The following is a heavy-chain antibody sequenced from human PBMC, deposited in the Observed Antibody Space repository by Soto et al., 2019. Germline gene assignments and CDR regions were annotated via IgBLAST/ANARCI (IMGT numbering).Heavy chain of an antibody. CDR1: GFTFSSYA. D-gene: IGHD4-17*01. V-gene: IGHV3-23*01. Sequence: EVQVLESGGGLVQPGGSLRLSCAASGFTFSSYAMSWVRQAPGKGLEWVSAISGSGDSTRYADSVQGRFTISRDTPKHMLSLPINSLRAEDTAVYYCAKFYYGDYSYYYYGMDVRGQGTTVTVSS. CDR2: ISGSGDST. J-gene: IGHJ6*02. CDR3: AKFYYGDYSYYYYGMDV.